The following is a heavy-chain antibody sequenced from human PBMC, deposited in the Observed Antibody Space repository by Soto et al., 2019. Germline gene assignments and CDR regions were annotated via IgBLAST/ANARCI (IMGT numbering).Heavy chain of an antibody. CDR3: ARATYPVTQYYGLAV. CDR2: VDPTGGST. D-gene: IGHD2-21*01. J-gene: IGHJ6*02. V-gene: IGHV1-46*01. CDR1: GYSFSSYY. Sequence: ASVKVSCKASGYSFSSYYMHWVRQAPGQGLEWMGIVDPTGGSTTYAQKFQGRVTMTSDTSTSTVYMELSSLRSEDTPVYYCARATYPVTQYYGLAVWG.